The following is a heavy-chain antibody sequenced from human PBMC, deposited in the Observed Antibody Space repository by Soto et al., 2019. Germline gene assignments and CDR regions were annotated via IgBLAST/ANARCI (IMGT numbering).Heavy chain of an antibody. CDR1: GGSFSGYY. V-gene: IGHV4-34*01. CDR2: INHSGST. D-gene: IGHD4-17*01. Sequence: SETLSLTCAVYGGSFSGYYWSWIRQPPGKGLEWIGEINHSGSTNYNPSLKSRVTISVDTSKNQFSLKLTSVTAADTAVYYCARGSTTEKVDSRGQGTLVTVSS. CDR3: ARGSTTEKVDS. J-gene: IGHJ4*02.